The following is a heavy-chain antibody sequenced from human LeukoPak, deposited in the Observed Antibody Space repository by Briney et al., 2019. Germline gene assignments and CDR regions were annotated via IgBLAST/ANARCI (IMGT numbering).Heavy chain of an antibody. CDR3: ARDRGYSGYAADY. J-gene: IGHJ4*02. CDR1: GFTFSSYG. Sequence: PGRSLRLSCAASGFTFSSYGMHWVRQAPGKGLEWVAVIRYDGSNKYYADSVKGRFTISRDNSKNTLYLQMNSPRAEDTAVYYCARDRGYSGYAADYWGQGTLVTVSS. D-gene: IGHD5-12*01. V-gene: IGHV3-33*01. CDR2: IRYDGSNK.